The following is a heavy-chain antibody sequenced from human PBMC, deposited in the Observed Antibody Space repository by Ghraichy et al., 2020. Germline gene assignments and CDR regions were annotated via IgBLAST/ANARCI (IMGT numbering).Heavy chain of an antibody. CDR2: IHYSGST. J-gene: IGHJ5*02. D-gene: IGHD6-13*01. V-gene: IGHV4-30-4*01. Sequence: SLTCTVSGGSISSNDYYWSWIRQSPGKGLEWIGYIHYSGSTYYKSSLRSRITISVDTSNNQFSLRLRSVTAADTAVYYCARDRIAAARANNWFDPWGQGTLVTVSS. CDR1: GGSISSNDYY. CDR3: ARDRIAAARANNWFDP.